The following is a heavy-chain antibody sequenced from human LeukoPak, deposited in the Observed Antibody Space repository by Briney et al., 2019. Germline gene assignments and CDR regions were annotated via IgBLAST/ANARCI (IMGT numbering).Heavy chain of an antibody. CDR2: ISWNSGSI. D-gene: IGHD3-22*01. CDR1: GFTFDDYA. Sequence: GGSLRLSCAASGFTFDDYAMHWVRQPPGKGLEWVSGISWNSGSIGYADSVKGRFTISRDNAKNSLYLQMNSLRAEDTALYYCAKDTGYYYDSSNYWVWGQGTMVTVSS. V-gene: IGHV3-9*01. CDR3: AKDTGYYYDSSNYWV. J-gene: IGHJ3*01.